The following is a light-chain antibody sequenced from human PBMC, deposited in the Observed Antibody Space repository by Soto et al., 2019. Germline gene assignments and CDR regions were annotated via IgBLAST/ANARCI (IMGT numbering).Light chain of an antibody. CDR1: SSDVGGYNY. CDR3: ASYAGDSVV. Sequence: QSVLTQPPSASGSPGQSVAISCTGTSSDVGGYNYVSWYQQHSGKAPKLIIYEVTRRPSGVTDRFSGSKSGSTASLSVSGLHAEDEADYYCASYAGDSVVFGGGTKLTVL. V-gene: IGLV2-8*01. J-gene: IGLJ2*01. CDR2: EVT.